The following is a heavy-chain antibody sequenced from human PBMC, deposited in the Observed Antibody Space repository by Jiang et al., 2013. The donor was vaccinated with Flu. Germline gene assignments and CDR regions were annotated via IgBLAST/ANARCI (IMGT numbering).Heavy chain of an antibody. CDR1: GYIFIDYD. J-gene: IGHJ4*01. D-gene: IGHD3-9*01. V-gene: IGHV1-8*01. CDR2: MNPKTGNT. Sequence: SGAEVKKPGASVKVSCKASGYIFIDYDINWVRQATGQGLEWMGWMNPKTGNTGYAQKFQGRVTMTRNTSISTAYMELSSLRTEDTAVYYCAKTSDGYYDILTGYYKGSNYFD. CDR3: AKTSDGYYDILTGYYKGSNYFD.